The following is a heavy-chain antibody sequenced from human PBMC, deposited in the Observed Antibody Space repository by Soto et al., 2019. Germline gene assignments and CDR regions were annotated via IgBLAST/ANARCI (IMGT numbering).Heavy chain of an antibody. CDR1: GYSFTSYW. J-gene: IGHJ4*02. CDR2: IYPGDSDT. D-gene: IGHD2-2*01. V-gene: IGHV5-51*03. CDR3: ARRGYCSSTSCHAGLEFDY. Sequence: EVQLVQSGAEVKKPGESLKISCKGSGYSFTSYWIGWVRQMHGRGLEWMGIIYPGDSDTRYSPSFQGQVTISADKSISTAYLQWSSLKASDTAMYYCARRGYCSSTSCHAGLEFDYWGQGTLVTVSS.